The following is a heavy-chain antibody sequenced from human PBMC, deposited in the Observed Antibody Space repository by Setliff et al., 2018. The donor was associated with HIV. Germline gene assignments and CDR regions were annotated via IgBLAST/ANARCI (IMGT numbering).Heavy chain of an antibody. CDR2: TRNKANTYTT. J-gene: IGHJ6*02. D-gene: IGHD2-2*01. CDR3: TRPITPAADGLDV. Sequence: SLRLSCAVSGFTFSDYYMDWVRQAPGKGLEWVGRTRNKANTYTTDYAASVKGRFSISRDDSKNSLYLQMNGLKTEDTAVYFCTRPITPAADGLDVWGQGTTVTVSS. V-gene: IGHV3-72*01. CDR1: GFTFSDYY.